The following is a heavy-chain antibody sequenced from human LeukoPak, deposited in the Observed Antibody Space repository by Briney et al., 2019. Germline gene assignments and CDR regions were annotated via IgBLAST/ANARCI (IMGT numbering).Heavy chain of an antibody. V-gene: IGHV1-69*01. D-gene: IGHD6-6*01. J-gene: IGHJ6*03. CDR2: IIPLLGTA. CDR1: GGTFSSYA. Sequence: SVKVSCKASGGTFSSYAISWVRQAPGQGLEWMGGIIPLLGTANYAQKFQGRVTITADESTSTAYMELSSLRSEDTAVYYCARDSGAARPPGGYYYYYMDVWGKGTTVTVSS. CDR3: ARDSGAARPPGGYYYYYMDV.